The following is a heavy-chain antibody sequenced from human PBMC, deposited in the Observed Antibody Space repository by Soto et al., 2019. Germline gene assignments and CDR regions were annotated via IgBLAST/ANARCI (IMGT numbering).Heavy chain of an antibody. D-gene: IGHD6-19*01. J-gene: IGHJ6*02. CDR1: GYTFTSYY. V-gene: IGHV1-46*01. CDR2: LNPSGGST. Sequence: ASVKVSCKASGYTFTSYYMHWVRQAPGQGLEWMGKLNPSGGSTSYAQKFQGRVTMTRDTSTSTVYMELSSLRSEDTAVYYCARDRVQWLVPTSRYYYYYYGMDVWGQGTTVTVSS. CDR3: ARDRVQWLVPTSRYYYYYYGMDV.